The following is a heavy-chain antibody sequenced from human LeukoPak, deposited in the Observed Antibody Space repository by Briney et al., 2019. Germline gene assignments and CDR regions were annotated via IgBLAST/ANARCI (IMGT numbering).Heavy chain of an antibody. CDR1: GGSISNYY. CDR3: TRHSWIPLGRGGYFDY. CDR2: LYSSGNT. V-gene: IGHV4-4*09. D-gene: IGHD1-26*01. J-gene: IGHJ4*02. Sequence: SETLSLTCTISGGSISNYYWNWIRQPPGRGLEWIGYLYSSGNTDYNPSVKSRVTISVDTSKDESSLKLNSVTAADTAVYYCTRHSWIPLGRGGYFDYWGQGALVTVSS.